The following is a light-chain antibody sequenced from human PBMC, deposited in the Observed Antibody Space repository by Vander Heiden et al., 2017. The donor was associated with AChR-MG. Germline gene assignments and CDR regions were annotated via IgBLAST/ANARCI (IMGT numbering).Light chain of an antibody. CDR2: SDD. V-gene: IGLV1-44*01. Sequence: QPVLAQPPSASGTPGQRVTVSCSGSSSNIGSNSVNWYQQVPGRAPKLLIHSDDHRPSGVPDRFSGSRSGTSASLAITGLQSEDEAVYYCATWDDSLTAYFFGPGTTVTVL. CDR1: SSNIGSNS. CDR3: ATWDDSLTAYF. J-gene: IGLJ1*01.